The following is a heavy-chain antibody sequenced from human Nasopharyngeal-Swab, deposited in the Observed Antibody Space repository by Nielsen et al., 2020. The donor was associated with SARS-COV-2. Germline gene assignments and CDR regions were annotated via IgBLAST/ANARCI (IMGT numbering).Heavy chain of an antibody. Sequence: PGKGLEWVANIKQDGSEKYYVDSVKGRFTISRDNAKNSLYLQMNSLRAEDTAVYSFARESRQQRNYSYYYGMDVWGQGTTVTVSS. CDR2: IKQDGSEK. D-gene: IGHD6-13*01. V-gene: IGHV3-7*01. J-gene: IGHJ6*02. CDR3: ARESRQQRNYSYYYGMDV.